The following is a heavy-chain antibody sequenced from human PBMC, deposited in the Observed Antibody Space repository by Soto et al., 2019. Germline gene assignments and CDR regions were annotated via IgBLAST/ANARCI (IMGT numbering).Heavy chain of an antibody. V-gene: IGHV1-24*01. D-gene: IGHD5-18*01. CDR1: GYTLTELS. CDR2: FDPEDGET. CDR3: ATRRGYSYGLRYGDWFDP. Sequence: ASVKVSCKVSGYTLTELSMHWVRQAPGKGLEWMGGFDPEDGETIYAQKFQGRVTMTEETSTDTAYMELSSLRSEDTAVYYCATRRGYSYGLRYGDWFDPWGQGTLVTVSS. J-gene: IGHJ5*02.